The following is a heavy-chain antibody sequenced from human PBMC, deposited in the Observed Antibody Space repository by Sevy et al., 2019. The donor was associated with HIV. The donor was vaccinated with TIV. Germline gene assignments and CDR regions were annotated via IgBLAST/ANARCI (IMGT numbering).Heavy chain of an antibody. V-gene: IGHV3-15*01. Sequence: GGFLRLSCAASGFTFSNAWMSWVRQAPGKGLEWVGRIKSKTDGGTTDYAAPVKGRFTISRDDSKNTLYLQMNSLKTEDTAVYYCTTDPRVVPYVGGDYYYYGMDVWGQGTTVTVSS. J-gene: IGHJ6*02. CDR2: IKSKTDGGTT. D-gene: IGHD2-2*01. CDR3: TTDPRVVPYVGGDYYYYGMDV. CDR1: GFTFSNAW.